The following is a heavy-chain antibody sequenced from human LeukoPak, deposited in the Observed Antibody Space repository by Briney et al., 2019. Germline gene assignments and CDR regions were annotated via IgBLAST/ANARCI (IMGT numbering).Heavy chain of an antibody. CDR3: ASGFGVNYFYYLDV. Sequence: GASVMVSCKASGDSLNDYYIHWVRQAPGQGLEWMGGINPNSGGTNSAQKFQGRVTMTRDTTIDTVYMEVTGLRTDGTAVYYCASGFGVNYFYYLDVWGKGTTVTVSS. D-gene: IGHD3-3*01. V-gene: IGHV1-2*02. J-gene: IGHJ6*03. CDR1: GDSLNDYY. CDR2: INPNSGGT.